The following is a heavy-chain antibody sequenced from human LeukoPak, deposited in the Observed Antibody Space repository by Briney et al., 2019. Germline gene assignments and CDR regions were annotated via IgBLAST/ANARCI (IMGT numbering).Heavy chain of an antibody. CDR2: ISGSGGST. CDR3: AKSPHYYDSSGYYDY. CDR1: GFTFSSYA. Sequence: GGSLRLSCAASGFTFSSYAMSWVRQAPGKGLEWVSAISGSGGSTYYADSVEGRFTISRDNSENTLYLQMNSLRTEDTAVYYCAKSPHYYDSSGYYDYWGQGTLVTVSS. J-gene: IGHJ4*02. V-gene: IGHV3-23*01. D-gene: IGHD3-22*01.